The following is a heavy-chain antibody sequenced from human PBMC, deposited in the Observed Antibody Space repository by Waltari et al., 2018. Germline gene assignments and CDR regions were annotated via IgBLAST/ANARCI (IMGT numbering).Heavy chain of an antibody. V-gene: IGHV4-59*08. CDR1: GDFLSDAH. D-gene: IGHD3-22*01. Sequence: HVQLQESGPGLVKPSEPLSLTCTVSGDFLSDAHWTWIRQAPGKGLEWIAYLRNTGGTKCTPSLESRVTVSAVTSKKQFSLRLTSVTAADTAVYYCARLPTKYYDSIGWGFFDQWGQGILVTVSS. J-gene: IGHJ4*02. CDR3: ARLPTKYYDSIGWGFFDQ. CDR2: LRNTGGT.